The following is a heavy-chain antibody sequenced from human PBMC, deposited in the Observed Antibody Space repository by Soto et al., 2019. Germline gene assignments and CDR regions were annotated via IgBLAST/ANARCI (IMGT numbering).Heavy chain of an antibody. Sequence: VQLLESGGDLVQPGGSLRLSCVASGFILNNYAMSWVRQAPGKGLEWVSTIGGTDGDSDGVPWYEDSVKGRFTIARYSSANNLFLHMANLRAEDSALYYCVKRGRNWGAFDFWGQGTTVVVSS. V-gene: IGHV3-23*01. J-gene: IGHJ3*01. CDR3: VKRGRNWGAFDF. CDR1: GFILNNYA. D-gene: IGHD7-27*01. CDR2: IGGTDGDSDGVP.